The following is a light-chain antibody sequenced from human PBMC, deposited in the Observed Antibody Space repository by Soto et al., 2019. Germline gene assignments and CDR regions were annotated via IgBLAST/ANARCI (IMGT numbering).Light chain of an antibody. Sequence: EIVLTQSPGTLSLSPGERATLSCRPSQSVSSSYLAWYQQKPGQAPRLLIYGASSRATGIPDRFSGSGSGTDFTLTISRLEPEDFAVYYCQQYGSSPRVTFGGGTKVEIK. CDR3: QQYGSSPRVT. V-gene: IGKV3-20*01. J-gene: IGKJ4*01. CDR1: QSVSSSY. CDR2: GAS.